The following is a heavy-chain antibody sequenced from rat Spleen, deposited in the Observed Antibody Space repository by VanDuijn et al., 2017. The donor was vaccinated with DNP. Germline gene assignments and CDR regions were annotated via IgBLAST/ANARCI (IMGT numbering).Heavy chain of an antibody. V-gene: IGHV5S13*01. J-gene: IGHJ2*01. D-gene: IGHD1-2*01. Sequence: EVQLVESGGGLVQPGNSLKLSCAASGFTFSDYAMAWVRQAPKKGLEWVASISASGGSTSYRDSVKGRFTISRDNAKNTQYLQMDSLRSEDTATYYCARHRAIAAIWDYWGQGVMVTVSS. CDR3: ARHRAIAAIWDY. CDR1: GFTFSDYA. CDR2: ISASGGST.